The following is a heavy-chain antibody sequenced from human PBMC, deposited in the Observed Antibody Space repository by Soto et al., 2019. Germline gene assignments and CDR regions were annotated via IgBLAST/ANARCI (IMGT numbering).Heavy chain of an antibody. D-gene: IGHD2-2*01. CDR1: GFTFSGYW. CDR3: ARDPGPRAAAIRGLGWFDP. V-gene: IGHV3-7*03. Sequence: GGSLRLSCAASGFTFSGYWMAWVRQAPGKGLEWVASIKQDESEKFYVDSVKGRFTISRDNAKKTVYLQMNGLRAEDTAVYYCARDPGPRAAAIRGLGWFDPWGQGTLVTVSS. J-gene: IGHJ5*02. CDR2: IKQDESEK.